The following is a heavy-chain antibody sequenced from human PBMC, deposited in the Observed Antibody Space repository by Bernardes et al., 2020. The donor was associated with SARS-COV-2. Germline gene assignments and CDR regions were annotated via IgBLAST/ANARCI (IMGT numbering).Heavy chain of an antibody. Sequence: GGSLRLSCAASGFSFSTSWVHLVRQTPGKGLVWFSRINSDGSVIDYADSVKGRFTISRDNAKNTLYLQMNSLRADDTAVYYCARAGQFYFEYWGQGTLVTVSS. CDR1: GFSFSTSW. CDR2: INSDGSVI. J-gene: IGHJ4*02. V-gene: IGHV3-74*01. CDR3: ARAGQFYFEY.